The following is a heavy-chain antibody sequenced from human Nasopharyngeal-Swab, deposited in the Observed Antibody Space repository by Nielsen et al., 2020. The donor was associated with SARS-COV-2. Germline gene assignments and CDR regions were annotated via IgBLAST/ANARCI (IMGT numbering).Heavy chain of an antibody. CDR3: ARAGYDFWSGYPDAFDI. CDR1: GFTVSSNY. J-gene: IGHJ3*02. V-gene: IGHV3-53*01. D-gene: IGHD3-3*01. Sequence: GESLKISCAASGFTVSSNYISWVRQAPGKGLEWVSVIYSGGSTYYADSVKGRFTISRDNSKNTLYLQMNSLRAEDTAVYYCARAGYDFWSGYPDAFDIWGQGTMVTVSS. CDR2: IYSGGST.